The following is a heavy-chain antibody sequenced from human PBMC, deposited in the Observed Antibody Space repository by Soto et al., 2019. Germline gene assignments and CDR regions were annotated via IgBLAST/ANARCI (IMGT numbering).Heavy chain of an antibody. J-gene: IGHJ6*02. Sequence: SETLSLTCTVSGGSVSSGSYYWSWIRQPPGKGLERIGYIYYSGSTNYNPSLKSRVTISVDTSKNQFSLKLSSVTAADTAVYYCARDDYGGMKGGMDVWGQGTTVTVSS. CDR2: IYYSGST. V-gene: IGHV4-61*01. CDR3: ARDDYGGMKGGMDV. CDR1: GGSVSSGSYY. D-gene: IGHD4-17*01.